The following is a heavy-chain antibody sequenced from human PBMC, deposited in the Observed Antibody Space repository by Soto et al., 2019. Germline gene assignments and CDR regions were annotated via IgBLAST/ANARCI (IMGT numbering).Heavy chain of an antibody. CDR2: ISGGGDIT. Sequence: EVQLLESGGVLVQPGGSLRRSCAASGFTFNNYAMTWVRQAPGEGLEWVSAISGGGDITSYADSVKGRFTVSRHGSTFPLYLQMSRPRAEDTTLYYCAKGRGGSGSLTPRVDFWGQGTLVTVSS. D-gene: IGHD3-10*01. CDR1: GFTFNNYA. CDR3: AKGRGGSGSLTPRVDF. V-gene: IGHV3-23*01. J-gene: IGHJ4*02.